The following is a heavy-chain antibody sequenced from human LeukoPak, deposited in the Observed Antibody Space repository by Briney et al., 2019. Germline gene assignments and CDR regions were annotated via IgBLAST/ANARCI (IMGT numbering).Heavy chain of an antibody. J-gene: IGHJ5*02. V-gene: IGHV3-30-3*01. CDR3: ARVVVPAAMRGWFDP. Sequence: GRSLRLSCAASGFTFSSYAMHWVRQAPGKGLEWVAVISYDGSNKYYADSVKGRFTISRDNSKNTLYLQMNSLRAEDTAVYYCARVVVPAAMRGWFDPWGQGTLVTVSS. CDR2: ISYDGSNK. D-gene: IGHD2-2*01. CDR1: GFTFSSYA.